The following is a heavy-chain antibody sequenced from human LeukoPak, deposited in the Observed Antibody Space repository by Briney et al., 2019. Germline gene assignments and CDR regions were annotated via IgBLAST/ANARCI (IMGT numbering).Heavy chain of an antibody. V-gene: IGHV3-21*01. CDR2: ISSSSSYI. CDR3: ARDAPDYDILTGYYIPPIDY. D-gene: IGHD3-9*01. J-gene: IGHJ4*02. CDR1: GFTFSTYC. Sequence: GGSLSLSCAASGFTFSTYCMSWVRQAPGKGLEWVSSISSSSSYIYYADSVKGRFTISRDNAKNSLFLQMNSLRAEDTAVYYCARDAPDYDILTGYYIPPIDYWGQGTLVTVSS.